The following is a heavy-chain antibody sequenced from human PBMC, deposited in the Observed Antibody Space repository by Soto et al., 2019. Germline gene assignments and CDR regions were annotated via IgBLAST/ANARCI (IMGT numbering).Heavy chain of an antibody. CDR2: INHSGST. Sequence: SETLSLTCAVYGGSFSGYYWSWIRQPPGKGLEWIGEINHSGSTNYNPSLKSRVTISVDTSKNQFSLKLSSVTAADTAVYYCARKLRARYYGSGSYFTWFDPWGQGTLGTV. CDR1: GGSFSGYY. J-gene: IGHJ5*02. V-gene: IGHV4-34*01. D-gene: IGHD3-10*01. CDR3: ARKLRARYYGSGSYFTWFDP.